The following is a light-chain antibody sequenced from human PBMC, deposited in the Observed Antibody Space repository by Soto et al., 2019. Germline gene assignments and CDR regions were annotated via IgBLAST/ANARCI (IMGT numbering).Light chain of an antibody. CDR2: QVT. CDR1: SSDVGGYNY. CDR3: SSYTDSSNYV. Sequence: QSVLTQPASVSGSPGQSITIACTGTSSDVGGYNYVSWYQHHPGKAPKLMIYQVTNRPSGVSNRFSGSRSGNTASLTISGLQAEDEADYYCSSYTDSSNYVFGTGTKVTVL. V-gene: IGLV2-14*01. J-gene: IGLJ1*01.